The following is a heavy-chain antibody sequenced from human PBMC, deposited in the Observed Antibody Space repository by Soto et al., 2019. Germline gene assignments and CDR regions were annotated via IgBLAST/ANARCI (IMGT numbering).Heavy chain of an antibody. D-gene: IGHD5-18*01. J-gene: IGHJ4*02. Sequence: QVQLVQSGAEVKKPESSVKVSCKAPGGTFSTYAISWVRQAPGQGLEWMGGIIPMFGTANYAQRFQDRVTITADESTNPAYMELSSLRSEDTAVYFCASGIQLWLRRINNGYSGWGQGTLVTVSS. CDR1: GGTFSTYA. V-gene: IGHV1-69*12. CDR2: IIPMFGTA. CDR3: ASGIQLWLRRINNGYSG.